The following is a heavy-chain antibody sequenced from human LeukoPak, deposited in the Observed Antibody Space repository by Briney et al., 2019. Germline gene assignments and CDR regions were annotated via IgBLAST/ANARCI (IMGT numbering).Heavy chain of an antibody. V-gene: IGHV3-43D*03. J-gene: IGHJ4*02. CDR1: GFTFDDYA. CDR2: ISWDGGSA. Sequence: GGSLRLSCAASGFTFDDYAMHWVRQAPGKGLEWVSLISWDGGSAYYADSVKGRFTISRDNTKNSLYLQMNSLRAEDTALYYCARSHTSGWTANVDYWGQGTLVTVSS. D-gene: IGHD6-19*01. CDR3: ARSHTSGWTANVDY.